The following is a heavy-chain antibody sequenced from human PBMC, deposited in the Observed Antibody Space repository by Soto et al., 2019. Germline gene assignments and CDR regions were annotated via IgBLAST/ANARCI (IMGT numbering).Heavy chain of an antibody. V-gene: IGHV1-69*01. CDR1: GGTFSSYA. CDR3: ARDRIVATGYYYYGMDV. D-gene: IGHD5-12*01. J-gene: IGHJ6*02. CDR2: IIPIFGTT. Sequence: QVQLVQSGAEVKKPGSSVKVSCKASGGTFSSYAISWVRQAPGQGLEWMGGIIPIFGTTNYAQKFQGRVTITADESTSTAYMELSSLRSEDTAVYYCARDRIVATGYYYYGMDVWGQGTTVTVSS.